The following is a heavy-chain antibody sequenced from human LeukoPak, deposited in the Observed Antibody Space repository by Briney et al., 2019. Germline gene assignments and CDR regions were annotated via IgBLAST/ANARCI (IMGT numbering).Heavy chain of an antibody. V-gene: IGHV1-2*02. D-gene: IGHD1-1*01. Sequence: GASVKVSCKASGYTFTGYYMHWVRQAPGQGLEWMGWINPNSGGTNYAQKFRGRVTMTRDTSISTAYMELSRLRSDDTAVYYCARESRDTAWSLDLWGQGTLVTVSS. CDR1: GYTFTGYY. CDR3: ARESRDTAWSLDL. CDR2: INPNSGGT. J-gene: IGHJ4*02.